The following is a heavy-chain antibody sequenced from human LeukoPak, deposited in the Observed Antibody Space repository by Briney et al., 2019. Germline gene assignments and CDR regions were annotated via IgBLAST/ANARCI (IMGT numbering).Heavy chain of an antibody. Sequence: PGGSLRLSCAASGFTFSSYSMNWVRQAPGKGLEWVSSISSSSSYIYYADSVKGRFTISRDNAKNTLYLQMNSLRAEDTAVYYCARDQGYYYGSGSLDYWGQGTLVTVSS. CDR2: ISSSSSYI. V-gene: IGHV3-21*01. J-gene: IGHJ4*02. CDR3: ARDQGYYYGSGSLDY. D-gene: IGHD3-10*01. CDR1: GFTFSSYS.